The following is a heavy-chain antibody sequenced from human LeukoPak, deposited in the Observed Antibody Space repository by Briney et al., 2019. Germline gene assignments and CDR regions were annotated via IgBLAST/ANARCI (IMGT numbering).Heavy chain of an antibody. Sequence: IPSETLSLTCAVYGGSFSGYYWSWIRQPPGKGLEWIGEINHSGSTNYNPSLKSRVTISVDTSKNQFPLKLSSVTAADTAVYYCARVGYEAWREYGDPFDYWGQGTLVTVSS. CDR3: ARVGYEAWREYGDPFDY. J-gene: IGHJ4*02. V-gene: IGHV4-34*01. CDR1: GGSFSGYY. D-gene: IGHD4-17*01. CDR2: INHSGST.